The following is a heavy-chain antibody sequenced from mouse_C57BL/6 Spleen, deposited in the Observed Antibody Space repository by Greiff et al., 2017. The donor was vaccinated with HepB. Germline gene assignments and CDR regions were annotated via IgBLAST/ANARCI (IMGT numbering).Heavy chain of an antibody. D-gene: IGHD2-5*01. J-gene: IGHJ4*01. CDR1: GYTFTSYG. V-gene: IGHV1-81*01. Sequence: QVQLQQSGAELARPGASVKLSCKASGYTFTSYGISWVKQRTGQGLEWIGEIYPRSGNTYYNEKFKGKATLTADKSSSTAYMELRRLTSEDSAVYFCASCYSNYAMDYWGQGTSVTVSS. CDR2: IYPRSGNT. CDR3: ASCYSNYAMDY.